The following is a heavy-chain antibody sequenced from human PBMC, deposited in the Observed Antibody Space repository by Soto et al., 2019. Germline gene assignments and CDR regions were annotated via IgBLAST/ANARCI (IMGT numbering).Heavy chain of an antibody. V-gene: IGHV1-8*01. CDR2: MNPNSGNT. J-gene: IGHJ6*02. CDR3: ARRRSLGGSSDYYYGMDV. D-gene: IGHD6-19*01. Sequence: GASVKVSCKASGYTFTNYDINWVRQATGQGLEWMGWMNPNSGNTGYPQKFQGRVTMTRDTSIGTAYMELSSLRSEDTAVYYCARRRSLGGSSDYYYGMDVWGQGSTVTVSS. CDR1: GYTFTNYD.